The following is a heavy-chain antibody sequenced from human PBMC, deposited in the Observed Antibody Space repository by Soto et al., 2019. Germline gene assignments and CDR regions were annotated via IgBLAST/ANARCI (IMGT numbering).Heavy chain of an antibody. CDR3: AKDLHYYDSSGYYNGGPIFDY. CDR2: ISGSGGST. V-gene: IGHV3-23*01. D-gene: IGHD3-22*01. Sequence: GGSLRLSCAASGFTFSSYAMSWVRQAPGKGLEWVSAISGSGGSTYYADSVKGRFTISRDNSKNTLYLQMNSLRAEDTAVYYCAKDLHYYDSSGYYNGGPIFDYWGQGTVVTVSS. J-gene: IGHJ4*02. CDR1: GFTFSSYA.